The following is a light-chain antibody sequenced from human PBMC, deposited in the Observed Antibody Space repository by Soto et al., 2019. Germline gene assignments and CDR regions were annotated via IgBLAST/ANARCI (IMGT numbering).Light chain of an antibody. Sequence: QSALTQPPSVSGAPGQRVTISCTGSTSNIGAGYDVHWYQQLPGTAPKVLIYGNNRRPSGVPDRFSGSKSGTSASLAITGLQADDEADYYCQSYDSRLSGWVFGGGTKLTVL. J-gene: IGLJ3*02. CDR2: GNN. CDR1: TSNIGAGYD. CDR3: QSYDSRLSGWV. V-gene: IGLV1-40*01.